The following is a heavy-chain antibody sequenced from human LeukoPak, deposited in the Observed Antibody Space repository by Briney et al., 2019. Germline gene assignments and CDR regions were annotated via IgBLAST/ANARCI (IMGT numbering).Heavy chain of an antibody. D-gene: IGHD1-26*01. V-gene: IGHV3-53*05. CDR2: TYSDGRT. J-gene: IGHJ4*02. Sequence: GGSLRLSCAASGFTVSSNYMSWVRQAPGKGLEWVSLTYSDGRTHYADSVKGRFTISRDNSKNTLHLQLNSLRAEDTAVYYCARYQWELRDYFDYWGQGTLLTVSS. CDR3: ARYQWELRDYFDY. CDR1: GFTVSSNY.